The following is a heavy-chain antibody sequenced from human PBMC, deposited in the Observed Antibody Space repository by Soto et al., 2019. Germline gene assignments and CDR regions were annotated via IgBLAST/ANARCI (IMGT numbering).Heavy chain of an antibody. CDR3: ARRQISPHTRGEASARGGTDV. CDR2: ISGSGGST. CDR1: GFTFSSYA. Sequence: PGGSLRLSCAASGFTFSSYAMSWVRQAPGKGLEWVSAISGSGGSTYYADSVKGRFTISRDNSENTLYLQMNSLRAEDTAVYYCARRQISPHTRGEASARGGTDVWGQGTTVTVSS. D-gene: IGHD2-21*01. J-gene: IGHJ6*02. V-gene: IGHV3-23*01.